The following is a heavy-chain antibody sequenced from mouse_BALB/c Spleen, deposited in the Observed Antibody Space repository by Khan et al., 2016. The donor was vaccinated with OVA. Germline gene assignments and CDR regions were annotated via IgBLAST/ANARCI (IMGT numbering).Heavy chain of an antibody. Sequence: QVQLKELGPGLVAPSQSLSITCTVSGFSLTGYGVNWVRQPPGKGLEWLGMIWGDGSTDYNSALKSRLNLSKDNSKSHVFLKMNSLQTDDTARYYCARAYYGNYREAMDYWGQGTSVTVSS. CDR3: ARAYYGNYREAMDY. D-gene: IGHD2-10*01. V-gene: IGHV2-6-7*01. J-gene: IGHJ4*01. CDR1: GFSLTGYG. CDR2: IWGDGST.